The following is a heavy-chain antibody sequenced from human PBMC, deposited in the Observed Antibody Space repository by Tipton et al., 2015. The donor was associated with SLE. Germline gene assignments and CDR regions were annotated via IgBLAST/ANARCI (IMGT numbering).Heavy chain of an antibody. Sequence: TLSLTCTVSGGSITSYYWSWIRQPPGKGLEWIGYINTSGSTIYNPSLKSRVTISVDTSKNHFSLKLSSVTAADTAVYYCARDRGIAVAGAHVWFDPWGQGTLVTVSS. CDR2: INTSGST. CDR3: ARDRGIAVAGAHVWFDP. CDR1: GGSITSYY. V-gene: IGHV4-4*08. D-gene: IGHD6-19*01. J-gene: IGHJ5*02.